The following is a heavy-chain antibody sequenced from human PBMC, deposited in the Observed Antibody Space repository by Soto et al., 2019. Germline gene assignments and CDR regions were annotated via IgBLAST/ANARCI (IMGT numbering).Heavy chain of an antibody. J-gene: IGHJ4*02. D-gene: IGHD2-8*02. Sequence: EVQLLESGGDLLQPGGSLRLSCAASGFTFSSYAMNWVRQTPGKGLQWVSAISGSGGNTYYADSVKGRFTISRDNPTNTVYLQMNRLRPEDTGVYYCARDYARGWCQFWGQGTLVTVSS. CDR2: ISGSGGNT. CDR1: GFTFSSYA. V-gene: IGHV3-23*01. CDR3: ARDYARGWCQF.